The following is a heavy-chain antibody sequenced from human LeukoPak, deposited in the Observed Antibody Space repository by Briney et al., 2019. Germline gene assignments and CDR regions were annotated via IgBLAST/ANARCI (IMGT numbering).Heavy chain of an antibody. CDR1: GFIVSNNY. Sequence: QSGGSLRLSCAASGFIVSNNYMSWVRQAPGKGLEWVSLIYSIGNTYYADSVKGRFTISRDNSKNTLYLQMNGLRADDTAVYYCARGLSHCSGASCSFTWGQGTLVTVSP. V-gene: IGHV3-53*01. J-gene: IGHJ5*02. D-gene: IGHD2-15*01. CDR3: ARGLSHCSGASCSFT. CDR2: IYSIGNT.